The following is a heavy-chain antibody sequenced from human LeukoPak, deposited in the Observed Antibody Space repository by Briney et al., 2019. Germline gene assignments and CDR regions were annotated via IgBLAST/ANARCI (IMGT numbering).Heavy chain of an antibody. D-gene: IGHD6-13*01. J-gene: IGHJ6*02. CDR1: GGSISSYY. V-gene: IGHV4-59*01. CDR3: ARVRAAAGTFGMDV. Sequence: SETLSLTCTVSGGSISSYYCSWIRQPPGKGLEWIGYIYYSGSTNYNPSLKSRVTISVDTSKNQFSLKLSSVTAADTAVYYCARVRAAAGTFGMDVWGQGTTVTVSS. CDR2: IYYSGST.